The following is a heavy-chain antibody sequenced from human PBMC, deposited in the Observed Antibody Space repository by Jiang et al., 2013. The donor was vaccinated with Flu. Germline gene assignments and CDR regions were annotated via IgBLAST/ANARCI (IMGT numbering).Heavy chain of an antibody. CDR2: ISFDGSIK. Sequence: AFTFSNYAMHWVRQAPGKGLEWVSTISFDGSIKYYADSVKGRFTVSRDNSKNTLDLQVDSLRAEDTAVYYCARDVQGISRGLFDYWGHGALVTVSS. V-gene: IGHV3-30*04. CDR3: ARDVQGISRGLFDY. J-gene: IGHJ4*03. CDR1: AFTFSNYA. D-gene: IGHD2/OR15-2a*01.